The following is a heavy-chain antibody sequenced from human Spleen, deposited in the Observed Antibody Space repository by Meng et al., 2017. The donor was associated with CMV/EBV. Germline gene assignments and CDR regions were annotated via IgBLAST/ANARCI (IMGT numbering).Heavy chain of an antibody. J-gene: IGHJ4*02. CDR3: ARARGYSSSWYGHSFDY. V-gene: IGHV4-39*07. CDR1: GASINSGTYY. D-gene: IGHD6-13*01. CDR2: IYYDGST. Sequence: SETLSLTCTVSGASINSGTYYWGWIRQPPGKGLEWIASIYYDGSTSYNPSLKSRVTVSVDTSKNQFSLKLSSVTAADTAVYYCARARGYSSSWYGHSFDYWGQGTLVTVSS.